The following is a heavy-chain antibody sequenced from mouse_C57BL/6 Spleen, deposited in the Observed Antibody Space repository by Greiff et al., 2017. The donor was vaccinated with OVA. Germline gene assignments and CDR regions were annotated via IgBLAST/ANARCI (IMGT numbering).Heavy chain of an antibody. Sequence: EVKVVESGGDLVKPGGSLKLSCAASGFTFSSYGMSWVRQTPDKRLEWVATISSGGSYTYYPDSVKGRFTISRDNAKNTLYLQMSSLKSEDTAMYYCARHAAQATFDYWGQGTTLTVSS. CDR1: GFTFSSYG. V-gene: IGHV5-6*01. D-gene: IGHD3-2*02. J-gene: IGHJ2*01. CDR2: ISSGGSYT. CDR3: ARHAAQATFDY.